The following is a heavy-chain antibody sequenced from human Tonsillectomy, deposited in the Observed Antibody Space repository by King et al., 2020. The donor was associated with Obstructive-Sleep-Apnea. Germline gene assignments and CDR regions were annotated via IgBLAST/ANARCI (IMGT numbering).Heavy chain of an antibody. CDR2: LSRESSYT. D-gene: IGHD3-16*01. J-gene: IGHJ3*01. Sequence: SWLRQAPGKGLEWVSYLSRESSYTKYADSVKGRFTISRDNAKNSLYLQMNILRAEDKAVYYCARDIDYLDTIATPSTYYDAFHLWGQGTMVSVYS. V-gene: IGHV3-11*05. CDR3: ARDIDYLDTIATPSTYYDAFHL.